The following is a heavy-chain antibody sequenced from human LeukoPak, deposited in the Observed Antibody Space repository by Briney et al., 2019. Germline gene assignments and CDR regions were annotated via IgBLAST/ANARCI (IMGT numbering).Heavy chain of an antibody. D-gene: IGHD2-15*01. V-gene: IGHV3-23*01. Sequence: PGGSLRLSCAASGFTFSSDAMSWVRQAPGKGLEWVSAISGSGGSTYYADSVKGRFTISRDNSKNTLYLQMNSLRAEGTDVYYCAKDGSGGVFGMDVWGQGTAVTVSS. CDR1: GFTFSSDA. J-gene: IGHJ6*02. CDR2: ISGSGGST. CDR3: AKDGSGGVFGMDV.